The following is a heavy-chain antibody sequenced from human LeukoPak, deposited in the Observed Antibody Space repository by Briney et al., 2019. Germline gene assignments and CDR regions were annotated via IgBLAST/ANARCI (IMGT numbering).Heavy chain of an antibody. Sequence: GGSLRLSCAASGFTFSSYGMHWVRQAPGKGLEGVAFIRYDGSNKYYADSVKGRFTISRDNSKNTLYLEMNSLRAEDTAVYYCAKDGPPDSSGYYFLNYWGQGTLVTVSS. V-gene: IGHV3-30*02. J-gene: IGHJ4*02. CDR2: IRYDGSNK. CDR1: GFTFSSYG. CDR3: AKDGPPDSSGYYFLNY. D-gene: IGHD3-22*01.